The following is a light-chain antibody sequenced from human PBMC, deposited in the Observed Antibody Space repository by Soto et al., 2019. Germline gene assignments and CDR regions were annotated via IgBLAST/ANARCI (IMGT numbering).Light chain of an antibody. CDR2: DAS. V-gene: IGKV3-11*01. CDR1: QSVRTK. CDR3: QQRSNWPPWM. Sequence: EVMMTQFPDTVSVTAGETVTLSCGGSQSVRTKLAWYQQKPGQAPRLLIYDASNRATGIPARFSGSVSGTDFTLTISSLEPEDLAVYYGQQRSNWPPWMFAQGTKVDIK. J-gene: IGKJ1*01.